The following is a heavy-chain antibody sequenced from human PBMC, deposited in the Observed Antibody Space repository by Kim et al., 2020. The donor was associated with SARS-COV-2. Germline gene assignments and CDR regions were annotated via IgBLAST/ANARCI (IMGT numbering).Heavy chain of an antibody. Sequence: YTADSVKGRFTNSRDKSQNTLYLQMNSLRAEDTAVYYCAKREGLWFGGDYWGQGTLVTVSS. D-gene: IGHD3-10*01. J-gene: IGHJ4*02. CDR3: AKREGLWFGGDY. V-gene: IGHV3-23*01.